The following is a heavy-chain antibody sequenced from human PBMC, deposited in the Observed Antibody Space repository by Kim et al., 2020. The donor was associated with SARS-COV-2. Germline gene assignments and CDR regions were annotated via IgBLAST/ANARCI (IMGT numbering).Heavy chain of an antibody. CDR3: AKDRLKSVTMIVVVIEY. D-gene: IGHD3-22*01. J-gene: IGHJ4*02. CDR2: ISGSGGST. CDR1: GFTFSSYA. V-gene: IGHV3-23*01. Sequence: GGSLRLSCAASGFTFSSYAMSWVRQAPGKGLEWVSAISGSGGSTYYADSVKGRFTISRDNSKNTLYLQMNSLRAEDTAVYYCAKDRLKSVTMIVVVIEYWGQGTLVTVSS.